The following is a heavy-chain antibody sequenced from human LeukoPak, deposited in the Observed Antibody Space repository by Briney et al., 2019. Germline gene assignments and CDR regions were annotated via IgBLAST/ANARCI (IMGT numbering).Heavy chain of an antibody. CDR1: GFTVSSDC. Sequence: PGGSLRLSCAASGFTVSSDCMNWVRQAPGKGLEWVSVIQSGGTTYYADSVKGRFTISRDISKNTLYLQMDSLRAEDTAVYYCAREPWGAKGAAWGMDVWGQGTTVTVSS. CDR2: IQSGGTT. CDR3: AREPWGAKGAAWGMDV. D-gene: IGHD1-26*01. V-gene: IGHV3-53*01. J-gene: IGHJ6*02.